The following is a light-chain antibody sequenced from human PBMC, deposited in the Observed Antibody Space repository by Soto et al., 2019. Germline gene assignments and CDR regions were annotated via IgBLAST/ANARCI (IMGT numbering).Light chain of an antibody. CDR2: YDS. J-gene: IGLJ7*01. CDR1: NIGSKR. CDR3: QVWDSSSDAV. V-gene: IGLV3-21*04. Sequence: SYELTQPPSVSVAPGKTASIPCGGDNIGSKRVHWYQQKPGQAPILVIYYDSDRPSGIPERFSGSNSGNTATLTISRVEAEDEADYYCQVWDSSSDAVFGGGTQLTVL.